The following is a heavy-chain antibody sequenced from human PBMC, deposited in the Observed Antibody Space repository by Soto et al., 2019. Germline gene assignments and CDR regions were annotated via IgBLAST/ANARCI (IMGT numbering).Heavy chain of an antibody. D-gene: IGHD1-20*01. CDR1: GHTFSTYG. J-gene: IGHJ3*02. V-gene: IGHV1-69*06. CDR3: ARDPSKYNWNDWGAFGI. Sequence: SVKVSCKGSGHTFSTYGISWVRQAPGHGLEWMGGIIPMFGTANYAQQFQGRVTYIADKSTSTVYMELSSLRPEDTALYYCARDPSKYNWNDWGAFGIWGKGTMVTVSS. CDR2: IIPMFGTA.